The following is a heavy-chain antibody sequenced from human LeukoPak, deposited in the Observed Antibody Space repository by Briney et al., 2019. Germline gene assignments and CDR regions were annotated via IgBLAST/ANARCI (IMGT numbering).Heavy chain of an antibody. CDR3: ARAYYDFWSGAEPSSQPQDAFDI. Sequence: SETLSLTCAVYGGSFSGYYWSWIRQPPGKGLEWIGEINHSGSTNYNPSLKSRVTISVDTSKNQFSLKLSSVTAADTAVYYCARAYYDFWSGAEPSSQPQDAFDIWGQGTMVTVSS. J-gene: IGHJ3*02. CDR1: GGSFSGYY. CDR2: INHSGST. D-gene: IGHD3-3*01. V-gene: IGHV4-34*01.